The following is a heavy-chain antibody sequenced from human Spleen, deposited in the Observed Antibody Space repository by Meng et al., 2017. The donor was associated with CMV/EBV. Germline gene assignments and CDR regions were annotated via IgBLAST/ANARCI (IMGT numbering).Heavy chain of an antibody. D-gene: IGHD2-2*01. J-gene: IGHJ1*01. CDR2: ISPYSGGT. CDR3: ASPAGYCSSSSCRNPPLQY. Sequence: TFTAYYMHWVRQAPGQGLEWMGWISPYSGGTNYAQKFQGRVTMTRDTSISTAYMELSRLKSDDTAVYYCASPAGYCSSSSCRNPPLQYWGQGTLVTVSS. V-gene: IGHV1-2*02. CDR1: TFTAYY.